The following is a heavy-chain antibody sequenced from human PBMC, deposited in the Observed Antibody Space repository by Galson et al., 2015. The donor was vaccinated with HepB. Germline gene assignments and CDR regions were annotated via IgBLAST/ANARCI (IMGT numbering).Heavy chain of an antibody. J-gene: IGHJ3*02. D-gene: IGHD5-24*01. V-gene: IGHV2-26*01. CDR2: IFSNDEK. Sequence: PALVKPTQTLTLTCTVSGFSLSNARMGVSWIRQPPGKALEWLAHIFSNDEKSYSTSLKSRLTISKGTSKSQVVLTMTNMDPVDTATYYCARRRRDGYNYDAVDIWGQGTMVTVSS. CDR1: GFSLSNARMG. CDR3: ARRRRDGYNYDAVDI.